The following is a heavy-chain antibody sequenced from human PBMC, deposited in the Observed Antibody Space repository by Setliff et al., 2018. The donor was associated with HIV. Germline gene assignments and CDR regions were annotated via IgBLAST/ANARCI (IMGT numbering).Heavy chain of an antibody. CDR3: ASYSGSYYFILHY. Sequence: ASVKVSCKGSGYTLTELSRHWVRPAPGKGLEWMGLIDPDRGEAVYAQEFQGRVTITADESTSTAYMELSSRRSEDTAVYYCASYSGSYYFILHYWGQGTLVTVSS. D-gene: IGHD1-26*01. CDR2: IDPDRGEA. J-gene: IGHJ4*02. V-gene: IGHV1-24*01. CDR1: GYTLTELS.